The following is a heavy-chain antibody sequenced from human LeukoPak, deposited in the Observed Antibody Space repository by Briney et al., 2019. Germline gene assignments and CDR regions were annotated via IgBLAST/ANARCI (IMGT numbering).Heavy chain of an antibody. Sequence: ASVKVSCKASGYTFTGYYMHWVRQAPGQGLEWMGWINPNSGGTNYAQKFQGRVTVTRDTSISTAYMELSRLRSDDTAVYYCARVYPSVGYYDSSGYLYFDYWGQGTLVTVSS. V-gene: IGHV1-2*02. CDR3: ARVYPSVGYYDSSGYLYFDY. D-gene: IGHD3-22*01. CDR2: INPNSGGT. CDR1: GYTFTGYY. J-gene: IGHJ4*02.